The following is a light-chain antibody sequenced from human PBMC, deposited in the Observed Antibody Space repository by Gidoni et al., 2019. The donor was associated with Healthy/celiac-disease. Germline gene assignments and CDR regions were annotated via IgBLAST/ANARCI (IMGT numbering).Light chain of an antibody. Sequence: QSVLTQPPSVSGSPGQRVTISCTGSSSNIGAGYDVYWYQQLPGPAPKLPIYGNSNRPSGVPDRFSGSKSGTSASLAITGLQAEDEADYYCQSYDSSLSGSEVFGGGTKLTVL. CDR2: GNS. J-gene: IGLJ2*01. CDR1: SSNIGAGYD. V-gene: IGLV1-40*01. CDR3: QSYDSSLSGSEV.